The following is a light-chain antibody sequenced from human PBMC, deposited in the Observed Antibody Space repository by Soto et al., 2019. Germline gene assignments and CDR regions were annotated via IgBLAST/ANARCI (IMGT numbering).Light chain of an antibody. CDR3: QQYNSYPCT. J-gene: IGKJ2*02. CDR1: QSITSW. V-gene: IGKV1-5*01. Sequence: DIPMTQSPSTLSASVGDRVTITCRASQSITSWLAWYQQKPGKAPKLLIYDASSLESGVPSRFSGCGSGTEFTLTITSLQPDDFATYYCQQYNSYPCTFGQGTKLEIK. CDR2: DAS.